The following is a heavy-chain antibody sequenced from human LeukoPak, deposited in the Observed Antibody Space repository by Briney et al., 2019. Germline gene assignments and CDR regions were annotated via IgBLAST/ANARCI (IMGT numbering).Heavy chain of an antibody. CDR1: GYTFTGYY. CDR3: ARVNIVLMVRAALDY. D-gene: IGHD2-8*01. CDR2: INPNSGGT. Sequence: SVKXSCKASGYTFTGYYMHWVRQAPGQGLEWMGWINPNSGGTNYAQKFQGRVTMTRDTSISTAYMELSRLRSDDTAVYYCARVNIVLMVRAALDYWGQGTLVTVSS. V-gene: IGHV1-2*02. J-gene: IGHJ4*02.